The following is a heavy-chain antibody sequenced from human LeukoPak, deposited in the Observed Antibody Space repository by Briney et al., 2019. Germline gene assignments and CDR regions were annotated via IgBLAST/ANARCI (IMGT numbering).Heavy chain of an antibody. D-gene: IGHD3-10*01. Sequence: SETLSLTCAVYGGSFSGYYWSWIRQPPGKGLEWIGEINHSGSTNYNPSLKSRVTISVDTSKNQFSLKLSSVTAADTAVYYCARRGRGVLNDWGQGTLVTVSS. CDR2: INHSGST. CDR1: GGSFSGYY. CDR3: ARRGRGVLND. J-gene: IGHJ4*02. V-gene: IGHV4-34*01.